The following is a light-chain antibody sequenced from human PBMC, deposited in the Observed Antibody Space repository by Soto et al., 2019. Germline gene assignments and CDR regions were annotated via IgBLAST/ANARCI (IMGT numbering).Light chain of an antibody. CDR3: QQYTGPPTT. Sequence: EIILTLSPDTLSLSPGERATLSCRASQTVSSNYLAWCQQRPGQAPRLLIYGASTRAAGIPDRFSGSGSGTDFTLTITRLEPEDSAVYFCQQYTGPPTTFGQ. CDR1: QTVSSNY. CDR2: GAS. J-gene: IGKJ5*01. V-gene: IGKV3-20*01.